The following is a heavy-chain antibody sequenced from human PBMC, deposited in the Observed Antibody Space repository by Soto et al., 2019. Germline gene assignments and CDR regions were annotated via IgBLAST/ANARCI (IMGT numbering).Heavy chain of an antibody. J-gene: IGHJ3*02. CDR1: GFTFSSHW. V-gene: IGHV3-74*01. CDR3: AIWALPRDDSLDN. Sequence: EVQLVESGGGLVQPGGSLRLSCAASGFTFSSHWMHWVRQPPVKGLVWVSRISPDGRSTVYANSVKGRLTISRDNAKNTLHLQMNSLTAEDSAEYYSAIWALPRDDSLDNWGQGTMVTVSS. CDR2: ISPDGRST. D-gene: IGHD3-16*01.